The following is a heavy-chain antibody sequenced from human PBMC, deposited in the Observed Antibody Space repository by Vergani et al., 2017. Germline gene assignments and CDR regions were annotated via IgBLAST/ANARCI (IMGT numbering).Heavy chain of an antibody. V-gene: IGHV3-30*02. CDR1: GFTFTNYG. CDR3: ARGASGDYVSSFDY. CDR2: TRYDGIVE. Sequence: VESGGGLVQPGGSLRLSCTVSGFTFTNYGMHWVRQAPGKGLEWVAFTRYDGIVEYYGDSVRGRFTISRDNSKNTLYLQMNSLRAEDTAVYYCARGASGDYVSSFDYWGQGTLVTVSS. D-gene: IGHD4-17*01. J-gene: IGHJ4*02.